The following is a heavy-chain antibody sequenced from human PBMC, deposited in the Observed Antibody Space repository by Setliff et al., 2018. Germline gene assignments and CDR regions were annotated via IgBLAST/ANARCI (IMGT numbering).Heavy chain of an antibody. Sequence: PGESLKISCKGSGYSFTSYWIGWVRQMPGKGLEWMGIIYPGDSDTRYSPSFQGQVTISADKSISTAYLQWSSLKASDTAMYYCAVLQVPLAAPAHFEFWGQGTPVTVSS. CDR3: AVLQVPLAAPAHFEF. D-gene: IGHD3-10*01. V-gene: IGHV5-51*01. J-gene: IGHJ4*02. CDR1: GYSFTSYW. CDR2: IYPGDSDT.